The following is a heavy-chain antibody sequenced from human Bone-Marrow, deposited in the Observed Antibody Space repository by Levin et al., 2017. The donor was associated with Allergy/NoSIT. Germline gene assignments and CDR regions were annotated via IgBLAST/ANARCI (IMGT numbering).Heavy chain of an antibody. CDR3: ARDSTPYCTSSSCYRVKWFDP. Sequence: EASVKVSCKASGYTFTTHGINWVRQAPGQGLEWMGWISVYNGDTKYAQKLQGRVTMTTDTSTSTAYMELRSLRSDDTAVYYCARDSTPYCTSSSCYRVKWFDPWGQGTLVTVSS. D-gene: IGHD2-2*01. CDR1: GYTFTTHG. V-gene: IGHV1-18*01. J-gene: IGHJ5*02. CDR2: ISVYNGDT.